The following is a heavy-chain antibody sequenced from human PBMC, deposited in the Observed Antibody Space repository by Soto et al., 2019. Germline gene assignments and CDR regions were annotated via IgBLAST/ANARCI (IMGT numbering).Heavy chain of an antibody. CDR1: GGSISSYY. Sequence: QVKLQESGPGLVKPSETLSLTCTVSGGSISSYYWSWIRQSAGQGLEWIGRIYPGGSTNFNPSLKSRVTMSADTSKNQFSLRLTSVPAADTAVYYCARANVGPPGGGSWIMPFDFWGQGTLVTVSS. CDR3: ARANVGPPGGGSWIMPFDF. D-gene: IGHD2-15*01. V-gene: IGHV4-4*07. CDR2: IYPGGST. J-gene: IGHJ4*02.